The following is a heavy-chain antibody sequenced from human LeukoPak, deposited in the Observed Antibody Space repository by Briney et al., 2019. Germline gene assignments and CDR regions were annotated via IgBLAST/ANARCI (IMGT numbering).Heavy chain of an antibody. J-gene: IGHJ5*02. Sequence: SGPTLVNPTQTLTLTCTFSGFLLTTSGMCVSWIRQPPGKALEWLARIDWDDDDYYSTSLQTRLTISNDTSKTQVVLTMANMDPVDTATYYCARGVNWFDPWGQGTLVTVSS. CDR2: IDWDDDD. CDR1: GFLLTTSGMC. CDR3: ARGVNWFDP. V-gene: IGHV2-70*11. D-gene: IGHD2-8*01.